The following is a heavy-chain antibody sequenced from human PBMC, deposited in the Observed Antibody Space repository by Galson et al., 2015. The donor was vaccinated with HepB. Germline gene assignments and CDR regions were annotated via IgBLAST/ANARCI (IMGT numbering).Heavy chain of an antibody. Sequence: SVKVSCTASGYTFTSYDINWVRQATGQGLEWMGWMNPNNGNTGYAQKFQGRVTMTRNTSISTAYMELSSLRSEDTAVYYCARGRYYDFWSGYIRDWFDPWGQGTLFTVSS. CDR1: GYTFTSYD. D-gene: IGHD3-3*01. CDR2: MNPNNGNT. V-gene: IGHV1-8*01. J-gene: IGHJ5*02. CDR3: ARGRYYDFWSGYIRDWFDP.